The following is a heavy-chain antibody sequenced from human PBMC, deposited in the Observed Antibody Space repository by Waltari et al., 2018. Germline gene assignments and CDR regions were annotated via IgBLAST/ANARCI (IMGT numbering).Heavy chain of an antibody. V-gene: IGHV4-59*01. D-gene: IGHD1-1*01. Sequence: QVQLQESGPGLVKPSETLSLTCTVSGGSISSYYWSWIRQPPGKGLEWIGYIYYSGSTNYNPSLKSRVTISVDTSKNQFSLKLSSVTAADTAVYYCARDTRYFDLWGRGTLVTVSS. CDR2: IYYSGST. J-gene: IGHJ2*01. CDR3: ARDTRYFDL. CDR1: GGSISSYY.